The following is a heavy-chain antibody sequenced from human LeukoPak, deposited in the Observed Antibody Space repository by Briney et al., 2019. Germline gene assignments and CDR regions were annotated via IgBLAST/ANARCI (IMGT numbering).Heavy chain of an antibody. V-gene: IGHV1-18*04. CDR1: GYTFTSHG. J-gene: IGHJ6*02. CDR2: ISAYKSNT. Sequence: EASVKVSCKASGYTFTSHGISWVRQAPGQGLERMGWISAYKSNTTYAQKFQGRVTMTTDTSTSTAYMELRRLTSDDTAVHYCARDEGKWFGESYYYYGMDVWGQGTTVSVSS. CDR3: ARDEGKWFGESYYYYGMDV. D-gene: IGHD3-10*01.